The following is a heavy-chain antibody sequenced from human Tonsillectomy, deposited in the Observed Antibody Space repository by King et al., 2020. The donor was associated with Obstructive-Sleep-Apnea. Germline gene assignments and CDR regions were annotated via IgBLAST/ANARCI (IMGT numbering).Heavy chain of an antibody. CDR1: GFTFSSYA. Sequence: VQLVESGGGLVQPGGSLRLSCAASGFTFSSYAMSWVRQAPGEGLEWGSAISCSGGSTYYADPVKGRVTISRDNSKNTLYLQMNSLRAEDTAVYYCAKSNWFGELEVWGQGTLVTVSS. J-gene: IGHJ4*02. D-gene: IGHD3-10*01. V-gene: IGHV3-23*04. CDR2: ISCSGGST. CDR3: AKSNWFGELEV.